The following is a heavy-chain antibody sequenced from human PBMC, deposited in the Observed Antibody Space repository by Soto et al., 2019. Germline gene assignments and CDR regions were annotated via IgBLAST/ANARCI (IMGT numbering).Heavy chain of an antibody. CDR3: ARRERAAGTDWWFDP. Sequence: QLQLQESGPGLVKPSETLSLTCTVSGGSISSSSFHWGWIRQPPGKGLEWIGSIYYSGSTYYSPSLKSRVTISVDTSKHQCSRKLSCVTAADTAVFYCARRERAAGTDWWFDPWGQGTLVTVSS. CDR1: GGSISSSSFH. J-gene: IGHJ5*02. D-gene: IGHD6-13*01. V-gene: IGHV4-39*01. CDR2: IYYSGST.